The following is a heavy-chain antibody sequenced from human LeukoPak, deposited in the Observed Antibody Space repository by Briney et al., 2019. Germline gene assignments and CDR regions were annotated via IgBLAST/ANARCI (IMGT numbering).Heavy chain of an antibody. CDR2: MNPKSGNT. CDR1: GYTFTTYD. V-gene: IGHV1-8*01. CDR3: ASGASRSLDY. J-gene: IGHJ4*02. Sequence: ASVKVSCKASGYTFTTYDINWVRQAPGQGLEWMGWMNPKSGNTGYVRKLQGTVTLTRDPSISTAYMEVSSLRSEDTAVYYCASGASRSLDYWGQGTLVTVSS.